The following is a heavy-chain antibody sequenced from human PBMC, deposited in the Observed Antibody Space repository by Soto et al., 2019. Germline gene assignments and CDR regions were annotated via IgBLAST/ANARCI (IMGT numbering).Heavy chain of an antibody. V-gene: IGHV4-39*01. D-gene: IGHD1-1*01. CDR3: ARPMATTSYWYFDL. Sequence: QLQLQESGPGLAKPSETLSLTCTVSGGSISSSSYYWGWIRQPPGKGLEWIGSIYYSGSTYYNPSLKSRVTISVDTSKNQFSLKLSSVTAADTAVYYCARPMATTSYWYFDLWGRGTLVTVSS. CDR2: IYYSGST. J-gene: IGHJ2*01. CDR1: GGSISSSSYY.